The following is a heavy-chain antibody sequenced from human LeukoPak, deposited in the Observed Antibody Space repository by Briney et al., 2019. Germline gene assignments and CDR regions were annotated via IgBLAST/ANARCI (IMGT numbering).Heavy chain of an antibody. V-gene: IGHV3-33*01. CDR2: IWYDGSNK. Sequence: GGSLRLSCAASGFTLSSYGMHWVRQAPGKGLEWVAVIWYDGSNKYYADSVKGRFTISRDNSKNTLYLQMGSLRAEDMAVYYCARAPGGSYYLDWGQGTLVTVSS. J-gene: IGHJ4*02. CDR3: ARAPGGSYYLD. D-gene: IGHD1-26*01. CDR1: GFTLSSYG.